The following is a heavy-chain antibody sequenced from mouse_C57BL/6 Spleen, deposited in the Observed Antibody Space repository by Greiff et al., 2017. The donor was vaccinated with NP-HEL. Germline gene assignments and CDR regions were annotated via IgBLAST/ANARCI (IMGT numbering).Heavy chain of an antibody. J-gene: IGHJ4*01. CDR2: IYPGSGST. Sequence: VQLKQPGAELVKPGASVKMSCKASGYTFTSYWITWVKQRPGQGLEWIGDIYPGSGSTNYNEKFKSKATLTVDTSSSTAYMQLSSLTSEDSAVYYCARGMTLYYGNYVAMDYWGQGTSVTVSS. D-gene: IGHD2-1*01. CDR1: GYTFTSYW. CDR3: ARGMTLYYGNYVAMDY. V-gene: IGHV1-55*01.